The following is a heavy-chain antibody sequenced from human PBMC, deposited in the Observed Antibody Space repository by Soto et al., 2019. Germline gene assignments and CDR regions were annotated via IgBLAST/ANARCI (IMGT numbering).Heavy chain of an antibody. CDR3: ARSRDIVVVPAAKNYYGMDV. J-gene: IGHJ6*02. Sequence: ESLTVSLKGSGYRFTSYCIAWVRQMPGKGLELMGIIYPGDSDTRYSPSFQGQVTISADKSISTAYPQWSSLKASDTAMYYCARSRDIVVVPAAKNYYGMDVWGQGTTVTVSS. D-gene: IGHD2-2*01. V-gene: IGHV5-51*01. CDR1: GYRFTSYC. CDR2: IYPGDSDT.